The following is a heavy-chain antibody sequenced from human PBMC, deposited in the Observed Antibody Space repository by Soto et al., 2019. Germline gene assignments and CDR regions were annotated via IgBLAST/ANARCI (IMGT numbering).Heavy chain of an antibody. Sequence: PSETLSLTCAVSGGSISSSNWWSCVRQPPGKGLEWIGYIYYSGSTNYNPSLKSRVTISVDTSKNQFSLKLSSVTAADTAVYYCARDIMGTNYYYYGMDVWGQGTTVTVSS. J-gene: IGHJ6*02. CDR2: IYYSGST. CDR1: GGSISSSNW. V-gene: IGHV4-4*02. D-gene: IGHD2-8*01. CDR3: ARDIMGTNYYYYGMDV.